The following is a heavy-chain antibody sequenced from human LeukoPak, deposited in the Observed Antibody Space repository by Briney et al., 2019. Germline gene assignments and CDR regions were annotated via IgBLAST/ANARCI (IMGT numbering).Heavy chain of an antibody. CDR3: AKDQQVGAAAYYFDS. Sequence: GGSLRVSCAASGFTFSRYGLHWVRQAPGKGLEWVAVIANDGKDKKYADSVKGRLTISRDNSKSTLYLQMNSLRAEDTAVYYCAKDQQVGAAAYYFDSWGQGTLVTVSS. CDR1: GFTFSRYG. D-gene: IGHD6-13*01. V-gene: IGHV3-30*18. J-gene: IGHJ4*02. CDR2: IANDGKDK.